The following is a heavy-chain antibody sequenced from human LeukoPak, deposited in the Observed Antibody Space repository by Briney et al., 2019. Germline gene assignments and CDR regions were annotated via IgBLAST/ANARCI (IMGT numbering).Heavy chain of an antibody. CDR2: ISAYNGNT. D-gene: IGHD1-26*01. V-gene: IGHV1-18*01. J-gene: IGHJ3*02. Sequence: GASVKVSCKASGYTFTNYGTTWVRQAPGQGLEWMGWISAYNGNTKYAQKLQGRVTMTIDTSTSTAYMELRSLRSDDTAVYYCARREALDDAFDIWGQGTMVTVSS. CDR3: ARREALDDAFDI. CDR1: GYTFTNYG.